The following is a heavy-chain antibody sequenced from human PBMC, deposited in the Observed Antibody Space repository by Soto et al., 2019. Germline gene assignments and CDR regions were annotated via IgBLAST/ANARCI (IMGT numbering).Heavy chain of an antibody. CDR1: GYTFTSYG. D-gene: IGHD6-13*01. J-gene: IGHJ4*02. Sequence: GASVKVSCKASGYTFTSYGISWVRQAPGQGLEWMGWISAYNGNTNYAQKLQGRVTMTTDTSTSTAYMEPRSLRSDDTAVYYCARYPRRPQQLVRVDFDYWGQGTLVTVSS. CDR3: ARYPRRPQQLVRVDFDY. CDR2: ISAYNGNT. V-gene: IGHV1-18*01.